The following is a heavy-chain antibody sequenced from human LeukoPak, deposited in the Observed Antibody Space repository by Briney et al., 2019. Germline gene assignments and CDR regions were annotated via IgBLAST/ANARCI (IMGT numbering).Heavy chain of an antibody. D-gene: IGHD3-16*02. J-gene: IGHJ4*02. CDR2: IYHSGST. V-gene: IGHV4-30-2*01. CDR1: GGSISSGGYS. Sequence: SETLSLTCAVSGGSISSGGYSWSWIRQPPGKGLEWIGYIYHSGSTYYNPSLKSRVTISVDRSKNQFSLKLSSVTAADTAVYYCARGVPSYDYVWGSYRFDYWGQGTLVTVSP. CDR3: ARGVPSYDYVWGSYRFDY.